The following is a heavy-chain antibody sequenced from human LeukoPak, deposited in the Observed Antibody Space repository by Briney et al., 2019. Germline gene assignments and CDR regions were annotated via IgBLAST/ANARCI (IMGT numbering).Heavy chain of an antibody. CDR2: MYYSGST. V-gene: IGHV4-39*07. Sequence: SETLSLTCTVSGGSISSSSYYWGWIRQPPEKGLEWIGSMYYSGSTYYNPSLKSRVIKSVDTSKNQFSLKLSSVTAADTAVYYCARAGGFTILRGAANNWFDPWGQGTLVTVSS. CDR3: ARAGGFTILRGAANNWFDP. J-gene: IGHJ5*02. CDR1: GGSISSSSYY. D-gene: IGHD3-10*01.